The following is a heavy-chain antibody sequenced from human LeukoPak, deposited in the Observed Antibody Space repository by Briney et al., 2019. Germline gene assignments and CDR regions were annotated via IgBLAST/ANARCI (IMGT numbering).Heavy chain of an antibody. J-gene: IGHJ1*01. Sequence: GESLKISCKGSGYSFTSYWIGWVRQMPGKGLEWMGIIYPGDSDTRYSPSSQGQVTISADKSISTAYLQWSSLKASDTAMYYCARCGSTSCYVLYFQHWGQGTLVTVSS. D-gene: IGHD2-2*01. CDR3: ARCGSTSCYVLYFQH. V-gene: IGHV5-51*01. CDR2: IYPGDSDT. CDR1: GYSFTSYW.